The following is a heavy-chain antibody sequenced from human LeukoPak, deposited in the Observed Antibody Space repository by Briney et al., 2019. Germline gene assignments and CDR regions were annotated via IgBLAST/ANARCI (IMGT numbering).Heavy chain of an antibody. CDR2: IYYSGST. D-gene: IGHD2-21*02. Sequence: SETLSLTCTVSGGSISSSSYYWGWIRQPPGKGLEWIGSIYYSGSTYYNPSLKSRVTISVDTSKNQFSLKLSSVTAADTAVYYCARNAYCGGDCRLGFDYWGQGTLVTVSS. CDR3: ARNAYCGGDCRLGFDY. V-gene: IGHV4-39*01. CDR1: GGSISSSSYY. J-gene: IGHJ4*02.